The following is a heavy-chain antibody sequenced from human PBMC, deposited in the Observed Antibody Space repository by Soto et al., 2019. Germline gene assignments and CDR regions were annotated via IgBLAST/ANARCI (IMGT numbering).Heavy chain of an antibody. CDR1: GGSFSGYY. D-gene: IGHD3-10*01. CDR3: ASRSRLLWSGELLYKDYGMDV. V-gene: IGHV4-34*01. Sequence: SETLSLTCAVYGGSFSGYYWSWIRQPPGKGLEWIGEINHSGSTNYNPSLKSRVTISVDTSKNQFSLKLSSVTAADTAVYYCASRSRLLWSGELLYKDYGMDVWGQGTTVTVSS. J-gene: IGHJ6*02. CDR2: INHSGST.